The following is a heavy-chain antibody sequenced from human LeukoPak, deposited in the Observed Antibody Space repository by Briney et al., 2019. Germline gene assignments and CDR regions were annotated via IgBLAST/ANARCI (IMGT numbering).Heavy chain of an antibody. CDR1: GFTFSSYA. CDR2: ISYDGSNK. V-gene: IGHV3-30-3*01. J-gene: IGHJ4*02. Sequence: GRSLRLSCAASGFTFSSYAMHWVRQAPGKGLEWLAVISYDGSNKYYADSVKGRFTISRDNSKNTLYLQMNSLRAEDTAVYYCARDPGGVVPAANPDYWGQGTLVTVSS. CDR3: ARDPGGVVPAANPDY. D-gene: IGHD2-2*01.